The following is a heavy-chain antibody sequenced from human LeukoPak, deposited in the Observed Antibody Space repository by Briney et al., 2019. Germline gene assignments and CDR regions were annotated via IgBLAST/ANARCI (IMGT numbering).Heavy chain of an antibody. CDR3: ARGMQQLYHFDS. CDR1: GDSISSYY. CDR2: IYYSGST. Sequence: SETLSLTCAVSGDSISSYYWSWIRQPPGKGLEWIGYIYYSGSTNYNPSLKSRVTISVDTSKNQFSLKLSSVTAADTAVYYCARGMQQLYHFDSWGRGTLVTVSS. J-gene: IGHJ4*02. D-gene: IGHD6-13*01. V-gene: IGHV4-59*01.